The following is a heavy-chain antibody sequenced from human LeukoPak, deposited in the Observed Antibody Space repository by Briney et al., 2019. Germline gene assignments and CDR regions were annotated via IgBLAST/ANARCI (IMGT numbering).Heavy chain of an antibody. D-gene: IGHD1-14*01. CDR1: GYTFTSHT. J-gene: IGHJ6*03. CDR3: ARDAGIEAYMDV. CDR2: INTNTGNP. V-gene: IGHV7-4-1*02. Sequence: ASVKVSCKASGYTFTSHTMNWVRQAPGQGLEWMGWINTNTGNPTYARELTGRFVFSLHTSVSTAYLEISSLNPEDTAVYYCARDAGIEAYMDVWGKGTTVTVSS.